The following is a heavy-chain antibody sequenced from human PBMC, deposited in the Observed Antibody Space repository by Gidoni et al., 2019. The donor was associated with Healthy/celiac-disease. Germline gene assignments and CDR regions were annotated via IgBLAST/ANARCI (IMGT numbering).Heavy chain of an antibody. J-gene: IGHJ3*02. CDR2: TYYRSQWYN. D-gene: IGHD6-13*01. Sequence: QVQLQQSGPGLVKPSQTISLTCAISGDSVSSNSAAWNWIRQSPSRGLEWLGRTYYRSQWYNDYAVSVKSRITINPDTSKNQFSLQLNSVTPEDTAVYYCAREGGSIAAAKRNDAFDIWGQGTMVTVSS. CDR1: GDSVSSNSAA. CDR3: AREGGSIAAAKRNDAFDI. V-gene: IGHV6-1*01.